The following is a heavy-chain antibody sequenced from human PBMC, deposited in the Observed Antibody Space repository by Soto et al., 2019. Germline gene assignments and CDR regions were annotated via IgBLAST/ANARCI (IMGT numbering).Heavy chain of an antibody. V-gene: IGHV3-66*01. CDR2: IYSGGST. Sequence: EVQLVESGGGLVQPGGSLRLSCAASGFTVSSNYMSWVRKAPGKGLEWVSVIYSGGSTYYADSVKGRFTISRDNSKNTLYLQMNSLRAEDTAVYYCARDRQGSGWTDYWGQGTLVTVSS. CDR3: ARDRQGSGWTDY. CDR1: GFTVSSNY. D-gene: IGHD6-19*01. J-gene: IGHJ4*02.